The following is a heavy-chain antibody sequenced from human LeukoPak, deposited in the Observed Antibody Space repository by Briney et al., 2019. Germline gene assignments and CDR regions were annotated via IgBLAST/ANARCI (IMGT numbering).Heavy chain of an antibody. V-gene: IGHV3-23*01. CDR1: GFTFSSYV. Sequence: PGCFLTLSCAASGFTFSSYVMSWVRQAAGKGREWVSSISGSSGNSEYADSVKARFTISRDNFKSTLYLEMNSLRAEDTAVYYCAKKIPGTCPFDCWGQGTLVTVYS. J-gene: IGHJ4*02. CDR2: ISGSSGNS. CDR3: AKKIPGTCPFDC. D-gene: IGHD2-21*01.